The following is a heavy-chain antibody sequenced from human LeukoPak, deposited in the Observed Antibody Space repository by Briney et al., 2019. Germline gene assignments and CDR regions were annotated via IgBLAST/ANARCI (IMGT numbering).Heavy chain of an antibody. CDR2: ISNGGDST. V-gene: IGHV3-23*01. CDR1: RFSFSTYA. D-gene: IGHD4-11*01. Sequence: PGGSLRLSCAASRFSFSTYAMSWVRQAPGKGLEWVSTISNGGDSTYYADSVKGRFTISRDNSKNTLSLQMNGLRADDTAVYYCAKSLSVQYRGYFDSWGQGILVTVSS. J-gene: IGHJ4*02. CDR3: AKSLSVQYRGYFDS.